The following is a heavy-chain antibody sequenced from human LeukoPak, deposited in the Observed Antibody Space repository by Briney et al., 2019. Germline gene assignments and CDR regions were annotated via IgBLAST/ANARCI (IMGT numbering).Heavy chain of an antibody. V-gene: IGHV3-30*02. CDR1: GFTFSSYG. CDR2: IRYDGSIK. D-gene: IGHD3-9*01. J-gene: IGHJ4*02. Sequence: GGSLRLSCAASGFTFSSYGMYWVRQPPGKGLEWEAFIRYDGSIKYYADSVKGRFTISRDNSKNTLYLQMDSLRAEDTAVYYCAKDLRYLVDYWGQGTLVTVSS. CDR3: AKDLRYLVDY.